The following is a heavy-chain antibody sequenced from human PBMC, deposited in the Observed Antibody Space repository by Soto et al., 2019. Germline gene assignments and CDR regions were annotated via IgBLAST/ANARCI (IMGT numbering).Heavy chain of an antibody. CDR1: GYTFTSYD. D-gene: IGHD3-10*01. CDR2: MNPNSGNP. V-gene: IGHV1-8*01. J-gene: IGHJ4*02. CDR3: ARGRDLLWFGELFPFDY. Sequence: QVQLVQSGAEVKKPGASVKVSCKASGYTFTSYDINWVRQATGQGLEWMGWMNPNSGNPGYAQKFQGRVTMTRNTSISTAYMELSSLRSEDTAVYYCARGRDLLWFGELFPFDYWGQGTLVTVSS.